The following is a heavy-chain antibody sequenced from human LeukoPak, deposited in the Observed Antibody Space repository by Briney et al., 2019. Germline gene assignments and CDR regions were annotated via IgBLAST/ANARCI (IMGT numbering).Heavy chain of an antibody. CDR1: GVSITSYF. Sequence: TSETLSLTCTDSGVSITSYFWSWIRQPPGRGLEWIGYIYHSGSTNSNPSLKSRVSISLDTSKNQFSLKLSSVTAADTAVYYCARGRVPGAWGQGTLVTVSS. CDR3: ARGRVPGA. D-gene: IGHD6-19*01. V-gene: IGHV4-59*01. CDR2: IYHSGST. J-gene: IGHJ4*02.